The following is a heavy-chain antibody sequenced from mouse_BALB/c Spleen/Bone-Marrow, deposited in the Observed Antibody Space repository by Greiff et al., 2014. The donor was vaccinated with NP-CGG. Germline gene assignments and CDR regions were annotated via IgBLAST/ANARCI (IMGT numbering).Heavy chain of an antibody. V-gene: IGHV2-5*01. CDR2: IWRGGST. J-gene: IGHJ4*01. CDR1: GFSLTRYG. Sequence: VQGVESGPGLVQPSQSLSITCTVSGFSLTRYGVHWVRQYPGKGLEWLGVIWRGGSTDYNAAFMSRLSITKDNSKSQVFFKMNSLQADDTAIYYCAKNLRGNYVRAMDYWGQGTSVTVSS. CDR3: AKNLRGNYVRAMDY. D-gene: IGHD2-1*01.